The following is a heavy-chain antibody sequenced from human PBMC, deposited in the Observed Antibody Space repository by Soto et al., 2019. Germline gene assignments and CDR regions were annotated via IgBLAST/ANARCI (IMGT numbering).Heavy chain of an antibody. J-gene: IGHJ6*02. CDR3: ARMMGYLLGVDHYYDGMDV. CDR1: GYTFTSCY. CDR2: INPAGGDT. Sequence: ASVKVSCKASGYTFTSCYIHWVRQAPGEGLEWMGVINPAGGDTTYAEKFQGRVTMTRDTSTRTVYMDMSSLRSDDTAVYYCARMMGYLLGVDHYYDGMDVWGHGTTVTVSS. V-gene: IGHV1-46*01. D-gene: IGHD3-16*01.